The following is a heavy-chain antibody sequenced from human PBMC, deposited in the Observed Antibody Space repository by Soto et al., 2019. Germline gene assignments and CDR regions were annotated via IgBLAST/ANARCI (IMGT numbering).Heavy chain of an antibody. J-gene: IGHJ6*02. Sequence: GASVKVSCKASGYTFTSYGISWVRQAPGQGLEWMGWISAYNGNTNYAQKLQGRVTMTRDTSTSTAYMELSSLRSDDTAVYYCARSKGSNPYYYYGMDVWGQGTTVTVSS. CDR1: GYTFTSYG. CDR3: ARSKGSNPYYYYGMDV. CDR2: ISAYNGNT. V-gene: IGHV1-18*01.